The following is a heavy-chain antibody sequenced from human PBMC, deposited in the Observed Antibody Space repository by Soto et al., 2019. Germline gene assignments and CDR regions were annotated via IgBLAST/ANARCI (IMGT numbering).Heavy chain of an antibody. CDR3: AKGNTSGWYFFDY. V-gene: IGHV3-23*01. CDR2: ISGTGRST. CDR1: GFTFINCA. J-gene: IGHJ4*02. D-gene: IGHD6-19*01. Sequence: EVQLWESGGGLVQPGGSLRLSCEASGFTFINCAMSWVRQAPGKGLEWVSGISGTGRSTFYADSVKGRFTISRDNSKNTVYLQMTSRRAEDTAVYYCAKGNTSGWYFFDYWGQGTLVTVSS.